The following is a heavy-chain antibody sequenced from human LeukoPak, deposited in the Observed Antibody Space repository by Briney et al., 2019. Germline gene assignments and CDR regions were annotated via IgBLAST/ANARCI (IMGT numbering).Heavy chain of an antibody. CDR1: GFTFSSYA. Sequence: GGSLRLSCAASGFTFSSYAMSWVRQAPGKGLEWVPAISGSGGSTYYADSVKGRFTISRDNSKNTLYLQMNSLRAEDTAVYYCAKVGSSGYLSYFDYWGQGTLVTVSS. CDR2: ISGSGGST. CDR3: AKVGSSGYLSYFDY. V-gene: IGHV3-23*01. J-gene: IGHJ4*02. D-gene: IGHD3-22*01.